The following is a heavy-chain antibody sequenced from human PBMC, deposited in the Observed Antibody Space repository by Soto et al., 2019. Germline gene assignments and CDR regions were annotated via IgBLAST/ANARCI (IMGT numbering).Heavy chain of an antibody. CDR1: GGSISSGGYY. CDR2: IYYSGST. CDR3: ARVVTTGYYYYGMDV. V-gene: IGHV4-31*03. D-gene: IGHD4-17*01. Sequence: PSETLSLTCTVSGGSISSGGYYWSWIRQHPGKGLEWIGYIYYSGSTYYNPSLKSRVTISVDTSKNQFSLKLSSVTAADTAVYYCARVVTTGYYYYGMDVWGQGTTVT. J-gene: IGHJ6*02.